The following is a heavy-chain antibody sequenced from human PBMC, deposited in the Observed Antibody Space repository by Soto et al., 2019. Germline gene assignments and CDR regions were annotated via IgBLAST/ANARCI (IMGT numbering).Heavy chain of an antibody. Sequence: EVQLEESGGDLVQPGGSLRLSCAASGFTFSTYWMHWVRQAPGKGLVWVSRINSDGCITTYADSVKGRFTISRDNSKNTLYRQMTSLRAEDTALYYCARVATGSYTWRESWGQGALVTVSS. D-gene: IGHD3-10*01. J-gene: IGHJ5*02. CDR1: GFTFSTYW. V-gene: IGHV3-74*03. CDR3: ARVATGSYTWRES. CDR2: INSDGCIT.